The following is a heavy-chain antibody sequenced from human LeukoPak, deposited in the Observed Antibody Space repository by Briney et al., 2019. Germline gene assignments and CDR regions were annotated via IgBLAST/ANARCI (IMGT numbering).Heavy chain of an antibody. CDR3: AKGGTAMVDAVDY. Sequence: GGSRRLSCGASGFSFSDYYMSWIRQAPGKGLEWVSAISGSGGSTYYADSVKGRFTISRDNSKNTLYLQMNSLRAEDTAVYYCAKGGTAMVDAVDYWGQGTLVTVSS. CDR2: ISGSGGST. J-gene: IGHJ4*02. D-gene: IGHD5-18*01. CDR1: GFSFSDYY. V-gene: IGHV3-23*01.